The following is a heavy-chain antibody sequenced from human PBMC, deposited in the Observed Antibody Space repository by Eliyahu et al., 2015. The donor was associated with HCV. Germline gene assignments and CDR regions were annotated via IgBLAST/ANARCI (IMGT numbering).Heavy chain of an antibody. CDR2: IYPGDSDT. D-gene: IGHD3/OR15-3a*01. CDR1: GYSFSDYW. CDR3: VRHERYNSWTGYSSFPDY. V-gene: IGHV5-51*01. Sequence: EVQLVQSGTEVKKPGESLKISCKGSGYSFSDYWIGWVRQMPGKGLEWMGIIYPGDSDTRYSPSFQGQVTFSADKSISTAYLQWSTLKASDTAMYYCVRHERYNSWTGYSSFPDYWGQGTLVTVSS. J-gene: IGHJ4*02.